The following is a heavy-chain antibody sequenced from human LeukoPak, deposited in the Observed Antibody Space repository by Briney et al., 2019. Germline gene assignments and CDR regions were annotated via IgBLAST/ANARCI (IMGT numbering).Heavy chain of an antibody. J-gene: IGHJ2*01. CDR2: ISDSGDNT. CDR3: ARARNRNWYFDL. CDR1: GFTFNGYA. V-gene: IGHV3-23*01. Sequence: GGSLRLSCAASGFTFNGYAMNWVRQAPGKGLEWVSAISDSGDNTYYADSVRGRFTISRDNSMNTLYLQMNTLRAEDTAVYYCARARNRNWYFDLWGRGTLVTVSS. D-gene: IGHD1-14*01.